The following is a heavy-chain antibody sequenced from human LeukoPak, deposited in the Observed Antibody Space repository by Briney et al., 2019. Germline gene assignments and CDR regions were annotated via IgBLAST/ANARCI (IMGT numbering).Heavy chain of an antibody. V-gene: IGHV3-23*01. CDR3: AKVRAGTFYYYYGMDV. D-gene: IGHD6-13*01. CDR2: ISGSGGST. J-gene: IGHJ6*02. CDR1: GFTFSSYA. Sequence: GGSLRLSCAASGFTFSSYAMSWVRQAPGKGLEWVSAISGSGGSTYYADSVKGRSTISRDNSKNTLYLQMNSLRAEDTAVYYCAKVRAGTFYYYYGMDVWGQGTTVTVSS.